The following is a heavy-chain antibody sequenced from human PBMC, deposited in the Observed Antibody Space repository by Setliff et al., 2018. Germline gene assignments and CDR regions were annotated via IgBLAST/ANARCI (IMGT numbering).Heavy chain of an antibody. V-gene: IGHV1-18*01. CDR3: ARLVRYCTRTSCQRASGGEY. CDR2: ISTYNGET. D-gene: IGHD2-2*01. J-gene: IGHJ4*02. Sequence: ASVKVSCKTSDYILTSYGLSWVRQAPGQGLDWMGWISTYNGETNYAQMFQGRVTMTTDTSTTTAYMEVRSLTSDDTAVYYCARLVRYCTRTSCQRASGGEYWGQGTLVTVSS. CDR1: DYILTSYG.